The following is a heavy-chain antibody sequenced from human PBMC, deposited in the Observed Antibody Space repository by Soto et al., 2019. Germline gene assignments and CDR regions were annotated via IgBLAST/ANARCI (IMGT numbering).Heavy chain of an antibody. CDR3: AKGGHQYQLLLDY. CDR1: GFTFSSYA. V-gene: IGHV3-23*01. CDR2: ISGSGGST. J-gene: IGHJ4*02. Sequence: EVQLLESGGGLVQPGGSLRLSCAASGFTFSSYAMSWVRQAPGKGLEWVSAISGSGGSTYYADSVQGRFTISRDNSKTTLYLQMNSLRAEDTAVYYCAKGGHQYQLLLDYWGQGTLVTVSS. D-gene: IGHD2-2*01.